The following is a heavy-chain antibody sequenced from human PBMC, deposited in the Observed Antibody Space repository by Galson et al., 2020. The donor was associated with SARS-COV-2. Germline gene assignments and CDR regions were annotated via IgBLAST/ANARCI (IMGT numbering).Heavy chain of an antibody. CDR3: ARGGPRLGYYYGMDV. D-gene: IGHD6-19*01. J-gene: IGHJ6*02. CDR2: IKQDGSEK. V-gene: IGHV3-7*04. Sequence: GESLKLSCAASGFTFSSYWMRWVRQAPGKGLEWVANIKQDGSEKYYVDSVKGRFTISRDNAKNTLYMQMNSLRAEDTAVYYCARGGPRLGYYYGMDVWGQGTTVTVSS. CDR1: GFTFSSYW.